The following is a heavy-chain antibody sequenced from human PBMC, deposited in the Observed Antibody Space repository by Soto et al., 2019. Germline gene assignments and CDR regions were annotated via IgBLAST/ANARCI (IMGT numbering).Heavy chain of an antibody. J-gene: IGHJ5*01. CDR2: ISGTDGTT. CDR3: AKEGYCTNAVCYTGWFES. D-gene: IGHD2-8*01. Sequence: GGSLRLSCAASGFTFSSPAMSWVRQAPGKGLEWVSAISGTDGTTYYADSVRGRFTISRDNSKNTLYLQMNSLRAEDTALYYCAKEGYCTNAVCYTGWFESWGQGTLVTVSS. V-gene: IGHV3-23*01. CDR1: GFTFSSPA.